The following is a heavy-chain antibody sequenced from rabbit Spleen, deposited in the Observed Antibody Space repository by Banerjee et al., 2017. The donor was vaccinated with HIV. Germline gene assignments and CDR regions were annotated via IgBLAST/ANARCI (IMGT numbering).Heavy chain of an antibody. V-gene: IGHV1S40*01. CDR3: ARDLDDVIGWNFGW. CDR1: GVSFSSSSY. Sequence: LVESGGDLVKPGASLTLTCTASGVSFSSSSYMCWVRQAPGKGLEWIACIDVGSSGYTYYANWAKGRFIISKTSSTTVTLQMTSLTAADTATYFCARDLDDVIGWNFGWWGPGTLVTVS. D-gene: IGHD4-1*01. CDR2: IDVGSSGYT. J-gene: IGHJ4*01.